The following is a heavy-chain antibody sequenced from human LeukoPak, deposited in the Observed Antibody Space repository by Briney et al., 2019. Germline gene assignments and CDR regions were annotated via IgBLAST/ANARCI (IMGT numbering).Heavy chain of an antibody. V-gene: IGHV1-24*01. D-gene: IGHD6-13*01. J-gene: IGHJ4*02. CDR1: GYTFTSYG. CDR3: ATDLQYSSSGY. CDR2: FDPEDGET. Sequence: ASVKVSCKASGYTFTSYGISWVRQAPGKGLEWMGGFDPEDGETIYAQKFQGRVTMTEDTSTDTAYMELSSLRSEDTAVYYCATDLQYSSSGYWGQGTLVTVSS.